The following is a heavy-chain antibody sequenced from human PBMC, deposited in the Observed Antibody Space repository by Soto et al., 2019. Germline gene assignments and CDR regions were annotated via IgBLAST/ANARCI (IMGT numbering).Heavy chain of an antibody. D-gene: IGHD5-18*01. CDR1: GGSFSGYY. V-gene: IGHV4-34*01. J-gene: IGHJ4*02. CDR3: ARVKRYSYGYGFDY. Sequence: PSETLSLTCAVYGGSFSGYYWSWIRQPPGKGLEWIGEINHSGSTNYNPSLKSRVTISVDTSKNQFSLKLSSVTAADTAVYYCARVKRYSYGYGFDYWGQGTLVTVSS. CDR2: INHSGST.